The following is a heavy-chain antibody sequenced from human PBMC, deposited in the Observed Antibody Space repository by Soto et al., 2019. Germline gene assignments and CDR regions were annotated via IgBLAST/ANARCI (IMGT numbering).Heavy chain of an antibody. CDR1: GVSIISYY. CDR3: GRGLMNFDF. D-gene: IGHD2-8*01. V-gene: IGHV4-59*01. CDR2: IYYSGIT. Sequence: PSETLSLTCTVSGVSIISYYWSWIRQPPGKGLEWIGYIYYSGITNYNPSLKSRVTISVDSSKSQFSLNLSSVTAADTASYYCGRGLMNFDFWGQGALVTVSS. J-gene: IGHJ4*02.